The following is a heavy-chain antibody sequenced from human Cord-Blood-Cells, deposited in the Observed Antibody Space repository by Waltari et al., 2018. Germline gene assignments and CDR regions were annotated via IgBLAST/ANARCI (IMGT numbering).Heavy chain of an antibody. CDR3: ARVRRYCSSTSCSDAFDI. Sequence: QVQLVQSGAEVKKPGASVQVSCKASGYTFTGYYMPWVRQAPGQGLEWMGRINPNSGGTNYAQKFQGRVTMTRDTSISTAYMELSRLRSDDTVVYYCARVRRYCSSTSCSDAFDIWGQGTMVTVSS. J-gene: IGHJ3*02. CDR1: GYTFTGYY. D-gene: IGHD2-2*01. V-gene: IGHV1-2*05. CDR2: INPNSGGT.